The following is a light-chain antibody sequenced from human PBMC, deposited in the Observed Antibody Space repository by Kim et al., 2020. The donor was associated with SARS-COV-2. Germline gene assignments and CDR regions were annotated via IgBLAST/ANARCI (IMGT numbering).Light chain of an antibody. CDR3: CSYAGSYTYVI. CDR2: DVI. J-gene: IGLJ2*01. CDR1: SSDVGGYNY. Sequence: QFVTISCSGTSSDVGGYNYVSWYQQRPGKAPKHMIYDVIKRPSGVPDRFSGSKSGNTASLTISGLQAEDEADYYCCSYAGSYTYVIFGGGTQLTVL. V-gene: IGLV2-11*01.